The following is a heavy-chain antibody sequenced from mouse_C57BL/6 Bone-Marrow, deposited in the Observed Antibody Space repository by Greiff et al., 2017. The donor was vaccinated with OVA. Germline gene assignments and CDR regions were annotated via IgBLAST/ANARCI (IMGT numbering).Heavy chain of an antibody. J-gene: IGHJ2*01. CDR3: ARRGELRLRGWYYFDY. Sequence: VQLQESGAELMKPGASVKLSCKATGYTFTGYWIEWVKQRPGHGLEWIGEILPGSGSTNYNEKFKGKATFTADTSSNTAYMQLSSLTTEDSAVYYCARRGELRLRGWYYFDYWGQGTTLTVSS. CDR1: GYTFTGYW. V-gene: IGHV1-9*01. CDR2: ILPGSGST. D-gene: IGHD3-2*02.